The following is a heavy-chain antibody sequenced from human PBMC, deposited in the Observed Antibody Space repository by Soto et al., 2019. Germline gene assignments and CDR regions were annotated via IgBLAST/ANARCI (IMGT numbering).Heavy chain of an antibody. D-gene: IGHD3-22*01. J-gene: IGHJ4*02. CDR1: GGTFSSYA. CDR3: ARGDADYYDSRNYYFDY. Sequence: QGQLVQSGAEVKNPGSSVKVSCKASGGTFSSYAISWVRQAPGQGLEWMGGIIPIFGTANYAQKFQGRVTITADESTSTAYMELSSLRSEDTAVYYCARGDADYYDSRNYYFDYWGQGTLVTVSS. CDR2: IIPIFGTA. V-gene: IGHV1-69*12.